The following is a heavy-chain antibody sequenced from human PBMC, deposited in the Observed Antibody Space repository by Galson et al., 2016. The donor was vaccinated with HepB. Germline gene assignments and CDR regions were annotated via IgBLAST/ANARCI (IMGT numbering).Heavy chain of an antibody. Sequence: PALVKPTQTLTLTCTFSGFSLSSSGVGVGWIRQPPGKALEWLALIYWANAKSYRPSLKTRLTITKDTSKNQLVLTMTNMDPVDTATYYCAHSYTIFGVVTYYFDYWGQGTLVTVSS. J-gene: IGHJ4*02. CDR1: GFSLSSSGVG. CDR3: AHSYTIFGVVTYYFDY. V-gene: IGHV2-5*02. CDR2: IYWANAK. D-gene: IGHD3-3*01.